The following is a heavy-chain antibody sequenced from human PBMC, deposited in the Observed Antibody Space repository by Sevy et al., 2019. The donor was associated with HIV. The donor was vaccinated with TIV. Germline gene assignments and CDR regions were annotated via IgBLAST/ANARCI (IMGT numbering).Heavy chain of an antibody. Sequence: GGSLRLSCKPSGFTFITYAMNWVRQAPGKGLEWVSTIYGSGGTTYYAESVKGRFTISRDISKNILYLQLNSLRTEDSAVYYCAGGRYDSSGSFDAFDIWGQRTMVTVSS. J-gene: IGHJ3*02. CDR1: GFTFITYA. D-gene: IGHD3-22*01. V-gene: IGHV3-23*01. CDR2: IYGSGGTT. CDR3: AGGRYDSSGSFDAFDI.